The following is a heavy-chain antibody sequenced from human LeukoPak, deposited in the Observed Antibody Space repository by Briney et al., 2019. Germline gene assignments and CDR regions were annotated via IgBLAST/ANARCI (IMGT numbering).Heavy chain of an antibody. V-gene: IGHV3-23*01. J-gene: IGHJ3*02. Sequence: ETLSLTCAVYGGSFSGYYWSWVRQAPGKGLEWVSAISGSGGSTYYADSVKGRFTISRDNSKNTLYLQMNSLRAEDTAVYYCAKPGGMRGDSSGYYFMLGAFDIWGQGTMVTVSS. D-gene: IGHD3-22*01. CDR1: GGSFSGYY. CDR3: AKPGGMRGDSSGYYFMLGAFDI. CDR2: ISGSGGST.